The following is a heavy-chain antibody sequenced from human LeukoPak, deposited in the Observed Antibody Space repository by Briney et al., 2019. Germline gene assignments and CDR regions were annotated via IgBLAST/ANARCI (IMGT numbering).Heavy chain of an antibody. D-gene: IGHD2-2*02. J-gene: IGHJ3*02. CDR1: GYSISNGYY. CDR3: ARRLVVVPAAIRGDAFDI. Sequence: SETLSLTCGVSGYSISNGYYWTWIRPPPGKGVEWIGKIYRSGSTNYNPSLKSRVTISVDTSKNQFSLKLTSLTAADTAVYYCARRLVVVPAAIRGDAFDIWGQGTMVTVSS. CDR2: IYRSGST. V-gene: IGHV4-38-2*01.